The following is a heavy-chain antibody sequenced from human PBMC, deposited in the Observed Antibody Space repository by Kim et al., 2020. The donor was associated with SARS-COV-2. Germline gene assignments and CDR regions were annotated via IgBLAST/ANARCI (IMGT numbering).Heavy chain of an antibody. CDR3: AREYYDILPTTAYYFDY. CDR2: ISYDGSNK. Sequence: GGSLRLSCAASGFTFSSYAMHWVRQAPGKGLEWVAVISYDGSNKYYADSVKGRFTISRDTSKNTLYLQMNSLRAEDTAVYYCAREYYDILPTTAYYFDYWGQGTLGTVSS. CDR1: GFTFSSYA. D-gene: IGHD3-9*01. V-gene: IGHV3-30*04. J-gene: IGHJ4*02.